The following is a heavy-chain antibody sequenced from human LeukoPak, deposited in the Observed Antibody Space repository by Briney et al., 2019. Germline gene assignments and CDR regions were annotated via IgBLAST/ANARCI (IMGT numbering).Heavy chain of an antibody. CDR1: GFTFSSYG. V-gene: IGHV3-30*02. CDR2: IRYDGSNK. Sequence: GGSLRLSCAASGFTFSSYGMHWVRQAPGKGLEWVAFIRYDGSNKYYADSVKGRFTISRDNSKNTLYLQMNSLRAEDTAVYYCAKEAHYYDSSGYHKHIDYWGQGTLVTVSS. CDR3: AKEAHYYDSSGYHKHIDY. D-gene: IGHD3-22*01. J-gene: IGHJ4*02.